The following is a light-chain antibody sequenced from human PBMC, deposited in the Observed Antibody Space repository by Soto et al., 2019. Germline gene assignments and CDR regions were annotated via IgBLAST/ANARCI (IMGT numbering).Light chain of an antibody. CDR3: QQLTNFRFT. V-gene: IGKV1-9*01. CDR1: QGINKF. J-gene: IGKJ2*01. CDR2: GAS. Sequence: IQLTQSPSSLSASVGDRVTITCRASQGINKFLAWYQQRPGKAPQLLVYGASTLQSGVPSRFSGSGSGTDFHLTISSLQPEDFATYYCQQLTNFRFTFGQGTKLDIK.